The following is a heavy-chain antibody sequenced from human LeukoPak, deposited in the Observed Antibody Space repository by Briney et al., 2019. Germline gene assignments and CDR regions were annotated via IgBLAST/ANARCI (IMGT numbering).Heavy chain of an antibody. CDR3: ARGHYGLDV. Sequence: GGSLRLSCAASRFTVSSNYMSWIRQVPGKGLEWVSYISTSGTYTNYADSVKGRFTISRDNAKNSLYLQMNSLRAEDMAVYYCARGHYGLDVWGQGTTVTVSS. CDR2: ISTSGTYT. CDR1: RFTVSSNY. V-gene: IGHV3-11*03. J-gene: IGHJ6*02.